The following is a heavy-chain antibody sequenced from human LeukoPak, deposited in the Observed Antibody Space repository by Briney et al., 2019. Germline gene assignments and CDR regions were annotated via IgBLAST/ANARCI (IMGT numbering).Heavy chain of an antibody. CDR1: GFTFSSHW. Sequence: GGSLRLSCAASGFTFSSHWMSWVRQAPGKGLEWVANIKQDGSEKYYVDSVKGRFTISRDNAKNSLYLQMNSLRAEDTAVYYCARDSAPWGQGTMVTVSS. V-gene: IGHV3-7*01. J-gene: IGHJ3*01. CDR2: IKQDGSEK. CDR3: ARDSAP.